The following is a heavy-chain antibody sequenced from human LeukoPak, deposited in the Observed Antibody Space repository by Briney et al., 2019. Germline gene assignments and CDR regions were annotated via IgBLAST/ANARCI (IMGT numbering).Heavy chain of an antibody. CDR2: IYSSRST. J-gene: IGHJ3*02. Sequence: PSETLSLTCTVYGGSISSYYWSWVRQPAGKGLERIWPIYSSRSTNYNPSRESRVTMSVDPSKSQFSVKLSSVTAADTAVYCCVRSDSTSSHTAFDIWGQGIMVTVSS. CDR1: GGSISSYY. D-gene: IGHD2-2*02. CDR3: VRSDSTSSHTAFDI. V-gene: IGHV4-4*07.